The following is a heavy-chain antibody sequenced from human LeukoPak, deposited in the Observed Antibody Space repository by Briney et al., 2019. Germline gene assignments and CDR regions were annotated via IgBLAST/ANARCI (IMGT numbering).Heavy chain of an antibody. CDR3: ARATLDN. CDR1: GFTVSNNY. V-gene: IGHV3-53*01. J-gene: IGHJ4*02. CDR2: IYSGGST. Sequence: GGSLRLSCAASGFTVSNNYISWVGQPPGKGLEWVSVIYSGGSTKYADSVKARFTISRDNSKNTVYLQMNSLRADDTAVYYCARATLDNWGQGTLVTVSS.